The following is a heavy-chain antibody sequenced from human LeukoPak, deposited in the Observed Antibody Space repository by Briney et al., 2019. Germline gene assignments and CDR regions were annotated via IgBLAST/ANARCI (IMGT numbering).Heavy chain of an antibody. CDR2: ISSSSSYI. CDR1: GGSFSGYY. CDR3: ARDDYGDFVFDY. V-gene: IGHV3-21*01. D-gene: IGHD4-17*01. J-gene: IGHJ4*02. Sequence: ETLSLTCAVYGGSFSGYYWSWVRQAPGKGLEWVSSISSSSSYIYYADSVKGRFTISRDNAKNSLYLQMNSLRAEDTAVYYCARDDYGDFVFDYWGQGTLVTVSS.